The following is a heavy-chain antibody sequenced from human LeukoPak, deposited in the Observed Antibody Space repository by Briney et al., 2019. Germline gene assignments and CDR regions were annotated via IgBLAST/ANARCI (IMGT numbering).Heavy chain of an antibody. CDR1: GYTFTSYG. V-gene: IGHV1-18*01. CDR2: ISAYNGNT. Sequence: ASVKVSCKASGYTFTSYGISWVRQAPGQGLEWMGWISAYNGNTNYAQKLQGRVTMTTDTSTSTAYMELRSLRSDDTAVYYCARDIFDYDYVWGSYRYKLPDYWGQGTLVTVSS. J-gene: IGHJ4*02. D-gene: IGHD3-16*02. CDR3: ARDIFDYDYVWGSYRYKLPDY.